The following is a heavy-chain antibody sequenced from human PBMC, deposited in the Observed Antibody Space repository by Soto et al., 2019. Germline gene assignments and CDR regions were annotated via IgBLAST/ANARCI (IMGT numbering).Heavy chain of an antibody. J-gene: IGHJ4*02. CDR2: ISSSSSYI. D-gene: IGHD5-18*01. Sequence: EVQLVESGGGLVKPGGSLRLSCAASGFTFSSYSMNWVRQAPGKGLEWVSSISSSSSYIYYADSVKGRFTISRDNAKNSLYLQMNSLRAEDTAVYYCARDTDPTAIGPYFDYWGQGTLVTVSS. CDR1: GFTFSSYS. V-gene: IGHV3-21*01. CDR3: ARDTDPTAIGPYFDY.